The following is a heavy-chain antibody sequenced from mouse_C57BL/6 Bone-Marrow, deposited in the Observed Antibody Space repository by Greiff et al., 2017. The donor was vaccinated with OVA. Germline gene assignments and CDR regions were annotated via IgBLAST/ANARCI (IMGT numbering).Heavy chain of an antibody. CDR3: ARSRGTDWYFDV. Sequence: VHLVESGAELARPGASVKLSCKASGYTFTSYGISWVKQSTGQGLEWIGEIYPRSGNTYYNEKFKGKATLTADKSSSTEYMELRSLTSEDSTVVFCARSRGTDWYFDVWGTGTTVTVSS. CDR1: GYTFTSYG. V-gene: IGHV1-81*01. J-gene: IGHJ1*03. D-gene: IGHD3-3*01. CDR2: IYPRSGNT.